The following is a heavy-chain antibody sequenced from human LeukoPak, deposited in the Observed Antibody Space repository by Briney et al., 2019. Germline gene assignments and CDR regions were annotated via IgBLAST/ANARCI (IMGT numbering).Heavy chain of an antibody. J-gene: IGHJ4*02. Sequence: GGSLRLSCAASGFTFSSYWMSLVRQAPGKGLEWVANIKQDGSEKYYVDSVKGRFTISRDNAKNSLYLQMNSLRAEDTAVYYCAREGRGGSSGYDYWGQGTLVTVSS. CDR2: IKQDGSEK. CDR1: GFTFSSYW. CDR3: AREGRGGSSGYDY. V-gene: IGHV3-7*01. D-gene: IGHD3-22*01.